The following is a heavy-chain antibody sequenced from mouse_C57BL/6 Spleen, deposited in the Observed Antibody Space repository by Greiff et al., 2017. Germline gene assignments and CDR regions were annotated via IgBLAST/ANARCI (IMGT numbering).Heavy chain of an antibody. CDR2: IYPRSGNT. Sequence: VQRVESGAELARPGASVKLSCKASGYTFTSYGISWVKQRTGQGLEWIGEIYPRSGNTYYNEKFKGKATLTADKSSSTAYMELRSLTSEDSAVYFCSREGITAVVAEAMDYWGQGTSVTVSS. CDR3: SREGITAVVAEAMDY. V-gene: IGHV1-81*01. CDR1: GYTFTSYG. J-gene: IGHJ4*01. D-gene: IGHD1-1*01.